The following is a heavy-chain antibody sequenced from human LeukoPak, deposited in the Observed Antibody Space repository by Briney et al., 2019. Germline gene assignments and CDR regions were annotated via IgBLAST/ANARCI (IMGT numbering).Heavy chain of an antibody. CDR1: GGSISSGDYY. J-gene: IGHJ4*02. CDR2: IYYSGST. Sequence: SQTLSLTXTVSGGSISSGDYYWSWIRQPPGNGLEWIGYIYYSGSTYYNPSLRSRVTISVDTSKNQFSLKLSSVTAADTAVYYCARAYDYVWGSYYFDYWGQGTLVTVSS. V-gene: IGHV4-30-4*08. CDR3: ARAYDYVWGSYYFDY. D-gene: IGHD3-16*01.